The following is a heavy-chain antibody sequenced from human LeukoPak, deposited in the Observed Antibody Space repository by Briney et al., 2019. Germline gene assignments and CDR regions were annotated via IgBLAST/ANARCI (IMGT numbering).Heavy chain of an antibody. CDR2: GWYDGRNR. CDR1: GLTFSRHG. J-gene: IGHJ5*02. V-gene: IGHV3-33*08. CDR3: ARLWGGNGYSGGSLNL. D-gene: IGHD3-16*01. Sequence: GGSLRLSCAASGLTFSRHGIHWVRQAPGKGLEWVAVGWYDGRNRDYADSVKGRFTISKDNSNNMVFLQMDRLRAEDTAVYYCARLWGGNGYSGGSLNLWGQGTLVTVSS.